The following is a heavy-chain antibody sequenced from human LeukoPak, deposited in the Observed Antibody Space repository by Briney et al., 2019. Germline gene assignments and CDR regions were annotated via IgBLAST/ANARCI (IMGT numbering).Heavy chain of an antibody. CDR1: GFTFSSSA. V-gene: IGHV3-7*01. CDR2: INQDGSER. Sequence: GGSLRLSCAASGFTFSSSAMSWVRQASGKGLEWVANINQDGSERYYVDSVKGRFTISRDNAKNSLSLQMNSLRAEDTAVYYCARSNAMGVWGQGTTVTVSS. CDR3: ARSNAMGV. J-gene: IGHJ6*02.